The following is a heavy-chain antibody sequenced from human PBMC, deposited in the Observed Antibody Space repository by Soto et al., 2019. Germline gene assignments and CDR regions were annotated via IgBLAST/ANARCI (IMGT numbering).Heavy chain of an antibody. CDR1: GGTFSSYA. CDR3: ARDGLAAAGARYFQH. Sequence: SVKVSCKASGGTFSSYAISWVRQAPGQGLEWMGGIIPIFGTANYAQKFQGRVTITADESTSTAYMELSSLRSEDTAVYYCARDGLAAAGARYFQHWGQGTLVTVSS. J-gene: IGHJ1*01. D-gene: IGHD6-13*01. V-gene: IGHV1-69*13. CDR2: IIPIFGTA.